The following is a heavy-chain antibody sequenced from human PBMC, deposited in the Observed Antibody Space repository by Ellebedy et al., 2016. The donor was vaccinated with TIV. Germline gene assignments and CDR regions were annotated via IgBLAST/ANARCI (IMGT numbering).Heavy chain of an antibody. Sequence: PGRSLRLSCAASGFTFSSYWMSWVRQAPGKGLEWVANIKQDGSKRFYVDSVKGRITISRDNAKNSLYLQMNNLRAEDTAVYYCARDTLVGVTDSYFDYWGQGTLVTVSS. D-gene: IGHD1-26*01. CDR3: ARDTLVGVTDSYFDY. CDR1: GFTFSSYW. CDR2: IKQDGSKR. J-gene: IGHJ4*02. V-gene: IGHV3-7*03.